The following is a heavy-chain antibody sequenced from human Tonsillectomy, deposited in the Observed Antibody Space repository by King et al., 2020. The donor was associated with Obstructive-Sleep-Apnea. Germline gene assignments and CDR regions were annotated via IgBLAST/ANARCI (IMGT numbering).Heavy chain of an antibody. D-gene: IGHD3-9*01. J-gene: IGHJ4*02. CDR2: IDWDDDE. Sequence: VTLKESGPALVKPTQTLTLTCTFSGFSLSTREMCVSWIRQPPGKALEWLARIDWDDDEWYSTSLRTRLTISKETSKNQVVLTMTNMDPVDTATYYCARDHYDILTGYFDYFDYWGQGTLVTVSS. CDR1: GFSLSTREMC. V-gene: IGHV2-70*11. CDR3: ARDHYDILTGYFDYFDY.